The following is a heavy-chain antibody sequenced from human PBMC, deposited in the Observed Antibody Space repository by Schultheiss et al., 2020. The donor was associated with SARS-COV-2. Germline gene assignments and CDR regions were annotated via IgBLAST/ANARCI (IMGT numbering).Heavy chain of an antibody. CDR3: ARGILGPAVAGLYFQH. D-gene: IGHD6-19*01. J-gene: IGHJ1*01. V-gene: IGHV4-39*07. Sequence: SETLSLTCDVSDNSLSSSGYFWGWVRQPPGKGLEWIGSINYSGTSYYNPSLKSRVTISVDTSKNQFSLKLSSVTAADTAVYYCARGILGPAVAGLYFQHWGQGTLVTVSS. CDR2: INYSGTS. CDR1: DNSLSSSGYF.